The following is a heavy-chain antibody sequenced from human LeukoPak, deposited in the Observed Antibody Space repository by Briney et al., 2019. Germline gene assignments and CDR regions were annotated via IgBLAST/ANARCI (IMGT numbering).Heavy chain of an antibody. D-gene: IGHD2-2*01. CDR3: VSFYETN. Sequence: GGSLRLSCAASGFTFSSHWMHWVRQAPGKGLVWVSHINSDGSWTGYADSVKGRFTISKDNAKNTVYLQMNNLRAEDTAVYYCVSFYETNWGRGTLVTVSS. V-gene: IGHV3-74*01. CDR2: INSDGSWT. J-gene: IGHJ4*02. CDR1: GFTFSSHW.